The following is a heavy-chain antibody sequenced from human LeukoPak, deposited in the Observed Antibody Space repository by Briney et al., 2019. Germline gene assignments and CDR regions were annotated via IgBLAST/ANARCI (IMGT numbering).Heavy chain of an antibody. V-gene: IGHV4-59*12. CDR2: IYYSGST. CDR3: ARGLSNGYSYGD. D-gene: IGHD5-18*01. J-gene: IGHJ4*02. CDR1: GVSISSYY. Sequence: SETLSLTCTVSGVSISSYYWSWIRQPPGKGLEWIGYIYYSGSTNYNPSLKSRVTISVDTSKNQFSLKLSSVTAADTAVYYCARGLSNGYSYGDWGQGTLVTVSS.